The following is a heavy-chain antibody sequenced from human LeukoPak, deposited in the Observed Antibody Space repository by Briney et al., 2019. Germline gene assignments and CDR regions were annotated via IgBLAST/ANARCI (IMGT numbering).Heavy chain of an antibody. V-gene: IGHV5-51*01. CDR1: GYSFTNYW. J-gene: IGHJ4*02. CDR2: IYPGDSDT. CDR3: ARHPDYEPFDY. Sequence: GESLKISCKGSGYSFTNYWIGWVRQMPGKGLEWMEIIYPGDSDTRYSPSFQGQVTISADKSITTAYLQWSSLKASDTAMYYCARHPDYEPFDYWGQGTLVTVSS. D-gene: IGHD4-17*01.